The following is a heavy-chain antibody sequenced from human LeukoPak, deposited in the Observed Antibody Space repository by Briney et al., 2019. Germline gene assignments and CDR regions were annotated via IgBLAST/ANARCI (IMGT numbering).Heavy chain of an antibody. J-gene: IGHJ4*02. CDR2: IHPGDSDI. CDR1: GYSFPSYW. Sequence: GESLKTSCKGSGYSFPSYWIGWVRQMPGKGLEWMGIIHPGDSDIRYSPSFQGQVTISADKSISTAYLQWSSLKASDTAIYYCARPLTGTYGFAFWSLGTPVIVSS. CDR3: ARPLTGTYGFAF. V-gene: IGHV5-51*01. D-gene: IGHD1-14*01.